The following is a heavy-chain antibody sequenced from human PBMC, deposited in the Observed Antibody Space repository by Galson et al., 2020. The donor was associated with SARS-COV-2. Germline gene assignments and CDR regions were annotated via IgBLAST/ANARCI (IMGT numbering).Heavy chain of an antibody. Sequence: GGSMRLSCAASGFTFDDYAMHWVRQAPGKGLEWVSGISWNSGSIGYADSVKGRFTISRDNAKNSLYLQMNSLRAEDTALYYCAKVLYDSSGYYYFSGWDYWGQGTLVTVSS. J-gene: IGHJ4*02. CDR3: AKVLYDSSGYYYFSGWDY. V-gene: IGHV3-9*01. CDR2: ISWNSGSI. D-gene: IGHD3-22*01. CDR1: GFTFDDYA.